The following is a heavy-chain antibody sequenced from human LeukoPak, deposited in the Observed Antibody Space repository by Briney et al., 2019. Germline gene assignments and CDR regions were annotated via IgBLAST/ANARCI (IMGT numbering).Heavy chain of an antibody. CDR3: ARDPQQLALAYFDY. D-gene: IGHD6-13*01. V-gene: IGHV1-2*02. CDR2: INPNTGDT. J-gene: IGHJ4*02. Sequence: ASVKVSCKASGYTFTGYYMHWVRQAPGQGLEWMGWINPNTGDTKYAQKFQGNVTMTRDTSISTAYMELSRLTSDDTAVYFCARDPQQLALAYFDYWGQGTLVTVSS. CDR1: GYTFTGYY.